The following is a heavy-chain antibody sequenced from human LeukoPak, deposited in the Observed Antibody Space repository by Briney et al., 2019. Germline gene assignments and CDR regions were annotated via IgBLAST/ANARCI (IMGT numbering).Heavy chain of an antibody. Sequence: GGSLRLSCAASEFTFSSYEMNWVRQAPGKGLEWVSYISSSGSTILYADSVKGRFTISRDNSKNTLYLQMNSLRAEDTAVYYCAKDPHYFGSHYYYYMDVWGKGTTVTISS. J-gene: IGHJ6*03. CDR3: AKDPHYFGSHYYYYMDV. CDR2: ISSSGSTI. CDR1: EFTFSSYE. V-gene: IGHV3-48*03. D-gene: IGHD3-10*01.